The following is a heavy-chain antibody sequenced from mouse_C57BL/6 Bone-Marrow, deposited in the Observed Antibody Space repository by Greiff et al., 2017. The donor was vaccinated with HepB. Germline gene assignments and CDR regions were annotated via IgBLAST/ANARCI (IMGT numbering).Heavy chain of an antibody. CDR2: IDPETGGT. V-gene: IGHV1-15*01. Sequence: VKLVESGAELVRPGASVTLSCKASGYTFTDYEMHWVKQTPVHGLEWIGAIDPETGGTAYNQKFKGKAILTADKSSSTAYMELRSLTSEDSAVYYCTRLRSGYFDVWGTGTTVTVSS. D-gene: IGHD1-1*01. CDR3: TRLRSGYFDV. J-gene: IGHJ1*03. CDR1: GYTFTDYE.